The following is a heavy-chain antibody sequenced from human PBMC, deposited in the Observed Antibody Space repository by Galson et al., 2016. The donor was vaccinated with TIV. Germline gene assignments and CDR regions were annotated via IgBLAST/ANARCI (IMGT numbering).Heavy chain of an antibody. J-gene: IGHJ4*01. CDR1: GFTFSKYW. D-gene: IGHD3/OR15-3a*01. Sequence: SLRLSCAASGFTFSKYWMHWVRQAPEKGLVWISRTNVDGSSKSYADSVKGRVTISRDNARNTLYLLMNSLRVEDTAVYYCVRGGLEPFDYWGHGTLVTVSS. V-gene: IGHV3-74*01. CDR2: TNVDGSSK. CDR3: VRGGLEPFDY.